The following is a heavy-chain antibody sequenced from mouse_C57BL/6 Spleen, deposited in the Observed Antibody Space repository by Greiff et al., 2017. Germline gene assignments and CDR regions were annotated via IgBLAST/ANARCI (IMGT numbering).Heavy chain of an antibody. CDR2: IWTGGGT. D-gene: IGHD1-1*01. J-gene: IGHJ1*03. V-gene: IGHV2-9-1*01. CDR1: GFSLTSYA. Sequence: QVQLKQSGPGLVAPSQSLSITCTVSGFSLTSYAISWVRQPPGKGLEWLGVIWTGGGTNYNSALKSRLSISKDNSKSQVFLKMNSLQTDDTARYYCARTPSYYGSSYRYFDVWGTGTTVTVSS. CDR3: ARTPSYYGSSYRYFDV.